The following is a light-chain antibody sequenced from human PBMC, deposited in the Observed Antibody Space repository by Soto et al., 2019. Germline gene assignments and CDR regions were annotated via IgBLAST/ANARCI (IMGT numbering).Light chain of an antibody. CDR2: EGS. CDR3: CSFARSSTSCV. J-gene: IGLJ1*01. Sequence: QSALTQPASVSGSPGQSITISCTGTSSDVGSSNLVSWYQQHPGKTPKLIIYEGSRRPSGVSGRFSGSMSGNAASLTISGLQAEDEADYFCCSFARSSTSCVFGTGTKLTVL. CDR1: SSDVGSSNL. V-gene: IGLV2-23*01.